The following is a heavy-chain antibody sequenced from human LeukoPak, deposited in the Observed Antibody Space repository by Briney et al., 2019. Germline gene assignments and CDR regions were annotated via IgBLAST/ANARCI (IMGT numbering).Heavy chain of an antibody. D-gene: IGHD5-18*01. CDR1: GYTFTGYY. CDR3: ASNIVDTAMVEDY. J-gene: IGHJ4*02. V-gene: IGHV1-2*02. CDR2: INPNSGGT. Sequence: ASVKVSCKASGYTFTGYYTHWVRQAPGQGLEWMGWINPNSGGTNYAQKFQGRVTMTRDTSISTAYMELSRLRSDDTAVYYCASNIVDTAMVEDYWGQGTLVTVSS.